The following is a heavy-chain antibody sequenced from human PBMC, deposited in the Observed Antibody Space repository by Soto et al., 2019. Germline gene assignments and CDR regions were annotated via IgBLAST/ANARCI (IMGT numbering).Heavy chain of an antibody. CDR3: GRGNWLMDV. CDR1: GGSFSGYY. J-gene: IGHJ6*04. V-gene: IGHV4-34*01. D-gene: IGHD3-10*01. CDR2: INHSGST. Sequence: SETLSLTCAVYGGSFSGYYWSWIRQPPGKGLEWIGEINHSGSTNYNPSLKSRVTISVDTSKNQFSLKLSSVTAADTAVYYCGRGNWLMDVWGKGTTVTVSS.